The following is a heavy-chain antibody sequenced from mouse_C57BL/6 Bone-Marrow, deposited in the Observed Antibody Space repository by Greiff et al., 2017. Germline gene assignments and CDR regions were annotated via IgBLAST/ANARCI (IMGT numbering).Heavy chain of an antibody. J-gene: IGHJ2*01. CDR1: YTFTDYYM. Sequence: VQLQQSGPELVKPGASVKMSCKASGYTFTDYYMHWVKQKPGKGLEWIGEIYPGSGNTYYNEKFKGKATLTADTSSSTAYMQLSSLTSEDSAVYYCARRPLNYYGSFYYFDYWGQGTTRTVSS. D-gene: IGHD1-1*01. CDR2: YPGSGNTY. CDR3: RRPLNYYGSFYYFDY. V-gene: IGHV1-83*01.